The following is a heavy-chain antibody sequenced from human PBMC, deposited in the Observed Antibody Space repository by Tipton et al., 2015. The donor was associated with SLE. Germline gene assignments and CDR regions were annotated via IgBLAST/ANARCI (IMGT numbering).Heavy chain of an antibody. CDR2: IYYSGST. D-gene: IGHD6-19*01. J-gene: IGHJ4*02. V-gene: IGHV4-61*01. CDR3: ARKGGSGWQMGYYFDY. Sequence: TLSLTCTVSGGSVSSGSYYWSWIRQPPGKGLEWIGYIYYSGSTNYNSSLKSRVTISVDTSKNQFSLKLSSVTAADTAVYYCARKGGSGWQMGYYFDYWGQGTLVTVSS. CDR1: GGSVSSGSYY.